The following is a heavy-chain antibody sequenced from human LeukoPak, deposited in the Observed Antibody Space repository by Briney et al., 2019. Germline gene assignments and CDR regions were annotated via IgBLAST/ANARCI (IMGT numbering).Heavy chain of an antibody. Sequence: ASVMVSCKAAGDTFTDKYVHWVRQAPGQGLEWMGWVDPKNGATGYAQKFQGRVTMTRDTSISTAYMDLRSLTFEDTAVYYCARDGWSYGPVYWGQGSLVTVSS. CDR3: ARDGWSYGPVY. V-gene: IGHV1-2*02. CDR2: VDPKNGAT. CDR1: GDTFTDKY. D-gene: IGHD3-10*01. J-gene: IGHJ4*01.